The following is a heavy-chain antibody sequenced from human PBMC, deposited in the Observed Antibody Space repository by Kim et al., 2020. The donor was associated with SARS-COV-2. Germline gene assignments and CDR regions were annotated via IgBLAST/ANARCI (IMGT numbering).Heavy chain of an antibody. V-gene: IGHV3-9*01. D-gene: IGHD2-21*01. Sequence: GGSLRLSCVASGFTFGDYSMHWVRQTPGKGLEWVSGISWNSDSIGYADSVKGRFTISRDNAKNSLYLQMKSLRAEDTALYYCAKCPINSYYFDYWGHGTLVTVSS. CDR2: ISWNSDSI. CDR1: GFTFGDYS. J-gene: IGHJ4*01. CDR3: AKCPINSYYFDY.